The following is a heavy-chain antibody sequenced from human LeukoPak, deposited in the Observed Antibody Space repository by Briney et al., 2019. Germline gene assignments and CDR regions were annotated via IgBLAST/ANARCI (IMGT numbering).Heavy chain of an antibody. CDR3: ARQVEMATEVVCY. D-gene: IGHD5-24*01. CDR1: GFSFISYS. Sequence: PGGSLRLSCAASGFSFISYSMNWVRQAPGKGLEWVASISRSSNYIYYADSVKGRFTISRDNAKNSLYLQMNSLRAEDTAVYYCARQVEMATEVVCYWGQGTLVTVSS. V-gene: IGHV3-21*01. J-gene: IGHJ4*02. CDR2: ISRSSNYI.